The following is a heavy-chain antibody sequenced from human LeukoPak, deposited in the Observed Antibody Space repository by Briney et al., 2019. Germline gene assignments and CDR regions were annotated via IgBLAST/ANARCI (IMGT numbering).Heavy chain of an antibody. CDR3: ARDGYYYYYMDV. J-gene: IGHJ6*03. CDR1: GGSISSGSYY. V-gene: IGHV4-61*02. CDR2: IYTSGST. Sequence: SQTLSLTCTVSGGSISSGSYYWSWLRQPAGKGLEWVGRIYTSGSTNYNPSLKSRVTISVDTSKNQFSLKLSSMTAADTAVYYCARDGYYYYYMDVWGKGTTVTISS.